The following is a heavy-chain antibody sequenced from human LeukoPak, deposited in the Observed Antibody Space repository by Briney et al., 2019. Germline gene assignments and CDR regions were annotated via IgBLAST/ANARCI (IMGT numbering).Heavy chain of an antibody. V-gene: IGHV1-46*01. CDR2: INPSGGST. CDR1: GGTFSSYA. CDR3: ARVQSGELWSDY. Sequence: ASVKVSCKASGGTFSSYAISWVRQAPGQGLEWMGIINPSGGSTSYAQKFQGRVTMTRDTSTSTVYMELSSLRSEDTAVYYCARVQSGELWSDYWGQGTLVTVSS. J-gene: IGHJ4*02. D-gene: IGHD5-18*01.